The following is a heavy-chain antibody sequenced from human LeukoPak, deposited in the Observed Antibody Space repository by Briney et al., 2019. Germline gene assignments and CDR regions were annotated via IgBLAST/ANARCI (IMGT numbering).Heavy chain of an antibody. J-gene: IGHJ4*02. CDR3: ARAPIFGVIGLSYFDY. V-gene: IGHV3-30*01. CDR1: GFTFSSYA. D-gene: IGHD3-3*01. Sequence: GGSLRLSCAASGFTFSSYAMHWVRQAPGKGLGWVALTSYDGSNKNYADSVKGRSTISRDNSKNTLYLQMNSLRAEDTAVYYCARAPIFGVIGLSYFDYWGQGTLVTVSS. CDR2: TSYDGSNK.